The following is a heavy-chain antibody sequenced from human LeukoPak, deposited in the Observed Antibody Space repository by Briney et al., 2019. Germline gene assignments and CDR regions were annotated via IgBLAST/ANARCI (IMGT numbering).Heavy chain of an antibody. CDR1: GFTFSSYA. D-gene: IGHD3-3*01. Sequence: GRSLRLSCAASGFTFSSYAMHWVRQAPGKGLEWVAVISYDGSNKYYADSVKGRFTISRDNSKNTLYLQMNSLRAEDTAVYYCAKWSGYPRSYWGQGTLVTVSS. J-gene: IGHJ4*02. CDR3: AKWSGYPRSY. CDR2: ISYDGSNK. V-gene: IGHV3-30*04.